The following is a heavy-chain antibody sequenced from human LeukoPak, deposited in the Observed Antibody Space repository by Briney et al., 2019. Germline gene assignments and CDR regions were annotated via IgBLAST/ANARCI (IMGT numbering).Heavy chain of an antibody. V-gene: IGHV1-18*01. CDR1: GYTFTSYG. J-gene: IGHJ4*02. Sequence: GASVKVSCKASGYTFTSYGISWVRQAPGQGLEWMGWISAYNGNTNYAQKLQGRVTMTTDTSTSTAYMELRSLRSDDTAVYYCAREGNNVNYYDSSGYYSWDYWGQGTLVTVSS. CDR2: ISAYNGNT. CDR3: AREGNNVNYYDSSGYYSWDY. D-gene: IGHD3-22*01.